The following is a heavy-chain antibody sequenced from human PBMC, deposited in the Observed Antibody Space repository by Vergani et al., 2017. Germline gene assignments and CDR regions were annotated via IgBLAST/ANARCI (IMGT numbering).Heavy chain of an antibody. J-gene: IGHJ3*02. CDR2: IWYDGSNK. CDR1: GFTFSSYG. CDR3: ARDPGRYNGMNAFDI. D-gene: IGHD1-14*01. V-gene: IGHV3-33*01. Sequence: QVQLVESGGGVVQPGRSLRLSCAASGFTFSSYGMHWVRQAPGKGLEWVAVIWYDGSNKYYADSVKGRFTISRDNSKNTLYLQMNSLRAEDTAVYYCARDPGRYNGMNAFDIWGQGTMVTVSS.